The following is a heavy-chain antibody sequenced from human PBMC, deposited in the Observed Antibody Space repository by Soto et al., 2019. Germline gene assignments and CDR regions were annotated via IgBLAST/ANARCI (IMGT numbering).Heavy chain of an antibody. CDR3: ARAWVRERRGYSGYDLFDY. CDR1: GGTFSSYA. Sequence: QVQLVQSGAEVKKPGSSVKVSCKASGGTFSSYAISWVRQAPGQGLEWMGGIIPIFGTANYAQKFQGRVTITADESTSTAYMELSSLRSEDTVVYYCARAWVRERRGYSGYDLFDYWGQGTLVTVSS. V-gene: IGHV1-69*01. D-gene: IGHD5-12*01. CDR2: IIPIFGTA. J-gene: IGHJ4*02.